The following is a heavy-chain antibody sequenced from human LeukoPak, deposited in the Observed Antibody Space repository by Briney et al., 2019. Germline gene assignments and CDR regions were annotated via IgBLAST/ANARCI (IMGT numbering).Heavy chain of an antibody. CDR1: GGSISSSSYY. Sequence: SETLSLTCTVSGGSISSSSYYWGWIRQPPGKGLEWIGSIYYSGSTYYNPSLKSRVTISVDTSKNQFSLKLSSVTAADTAVYYCARAGDYGDYFDYWAREPWSPSPQ. CDR3: ARAGDYGDYFDY. CDR2: IYYSGST. D-gene: IGHD3-16*01. V-gene: IGHV4-39*07. J-gene: IGHJ4*02.